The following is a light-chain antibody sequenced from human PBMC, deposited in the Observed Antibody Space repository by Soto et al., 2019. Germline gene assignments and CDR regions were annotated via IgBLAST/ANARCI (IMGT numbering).Light chain of an antibody. CDR1: QSVGTY. CDR3: QHRSNG. Sequence: EIVLTQSPDTLSLSPGERAILSCRASQSVGTYLVWYQQKPGQAPRLLIYGASNRATGIPARFSGSGSGTDFTLTISSLEPEDVAVYYCQHRSNGFGQGTKLDIK. CDR2: GAS. J-gene: IGKJ2*01. V-gene: IGKV3-11*01.